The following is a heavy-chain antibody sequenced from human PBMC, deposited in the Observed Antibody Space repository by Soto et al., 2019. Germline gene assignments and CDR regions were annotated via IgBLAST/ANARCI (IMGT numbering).Heavy chain of an antibody. CDR2: IYRTGST. V-gene: IGHV4-4*02. D-gene: IGHD1-7*01. CDR3: ASRDPGTSVDY. CDR1: GGSFTSNNW. Sequence: SETLSLTCAVSGGSFTSNNWWTWARQPPGQGLEWIGEIYRTGSTNYNPSLKSRVTISLDKSENQFSLKVTSLTAADTAVYYCASRDPGTSVDYWGQGTLVTVSS. J-gene: IGHJ4*02.